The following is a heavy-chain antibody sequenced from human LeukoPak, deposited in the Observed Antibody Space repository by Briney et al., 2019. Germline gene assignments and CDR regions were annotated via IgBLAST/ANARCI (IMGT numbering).Heavy chain of an antibody. J-gene: IGHJ5*02. Sequence: SETLSLTCAVSGGSISSYYWSWIRQPPGKGLEWIGYIYISESPNYNPSLKSRVTMSVDTSKNQFSLKLRSVTAADTAVYYCARGSMAWFDPWGQGTLVTVS. D-gene: IGHD5-24*01. CDR2: IYISESP. V-gene: IGHV4-4*09. CDR3: ARGSMAWFDP. CDR1: GGSISSYY.